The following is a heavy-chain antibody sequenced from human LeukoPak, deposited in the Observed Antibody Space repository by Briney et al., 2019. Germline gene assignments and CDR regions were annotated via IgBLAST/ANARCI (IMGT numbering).Heavy chain of an antibody. V-gene: IGHV1-18*01. CDR3: ARDGRFGELDYYYYYLDV. D-gene: IGHD3-10*01. CDR1: GYTFTSYG. CDR2: ISAYNGNT. J-gene: IGHJ6*03. Sequence: ASVTVTCKSSGYTFTSYGINWVRQPPAQGLEWVGWISAYNGNTNYAQKLQGRGTITTDTSESTAYMVLKSMRSDGTAVGYCARDGRFGELDYYYYYLDVWGKGTTVTVSS.